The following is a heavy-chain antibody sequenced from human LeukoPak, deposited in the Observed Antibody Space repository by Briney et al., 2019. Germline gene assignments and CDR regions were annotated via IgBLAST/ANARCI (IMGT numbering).Heavy chain of an antibody. CDR2: IKQDGSEK. CDR1: GFTFSSYW. CDR3: AKARQLGLGGFDY. J-gene: IGHJ4*02. V-gene: IGHV3-7*01. D-gene: IGHD6-13*01. Sequence: GGSLRLSCAASGFTFSSYWMSWVRQAPGKGLEWVANIKQDGSEKYYADSVKGRFTISRDNSKNTLYLQMNSLRAEDTAVYCCAKARQLGLGGFDYWGQGTLVTVSS.